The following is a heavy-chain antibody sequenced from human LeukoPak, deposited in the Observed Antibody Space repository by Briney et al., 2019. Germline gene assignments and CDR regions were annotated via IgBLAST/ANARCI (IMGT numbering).Heavy chain of an antibody. D-gene: IGHD1-1*01. V-gene: IGHV3-23*01. CDR3: ARRPGLERHYFDY. J-gene: IGHJ4*02. CDR2: ISGSGHST. Sequence: GGSLRLSCAASGFTFSSYAMNWARQAPGKGLQWVSTISGSGHSTYYADSVRGRFTISRDHSKNALYLQMNSLRAEDTAVYYCARRPGLERHYFDYWGQGTLVTVSS. CDR1: GFTFSSYA.